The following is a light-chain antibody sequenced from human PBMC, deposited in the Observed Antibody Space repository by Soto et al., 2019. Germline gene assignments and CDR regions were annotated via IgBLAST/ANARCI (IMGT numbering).Light chain of an antibody. CDR1: SSDVGGYDR. CDR2: EVS. V-gene: IGLV2-14*01. Sequence: QSALTQPPSASGSPGQSVTISCTGTSSDVGGYDRVSWFQQHPGKAPKLMIYEVSNRPSGVSNRFSGSKSGNTASLIISGLQAEDEADYYCSSYISSSTVFGGGTKLTVL. CDR3: SSYISSSTV. J-gene: IGLJ2*01.